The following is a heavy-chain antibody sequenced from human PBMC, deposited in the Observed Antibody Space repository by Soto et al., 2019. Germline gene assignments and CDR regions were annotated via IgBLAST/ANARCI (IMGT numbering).Heavy chain of an antibody. CDR1: GGTFSSYA. CDR3: ARVGRNXYGMDV. V-gene: IGHV1-69*13. Sequence: SVKVSCXASGGTFSSYAIGWVRQAPGQGLEWMGGIIPIFGTANYAKKFQGRVTITADESTGTAYMELSSLRSEDTAVYYCARVGRNXYGMDVWGQGTTVTVSS. D-gene: IGHD4-4*01. J-gene: IGHJ6*02. CDR2: IIPIFGTA.